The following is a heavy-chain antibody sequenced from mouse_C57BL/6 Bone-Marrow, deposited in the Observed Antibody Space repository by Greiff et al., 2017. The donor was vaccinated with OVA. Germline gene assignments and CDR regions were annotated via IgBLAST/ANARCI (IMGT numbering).Heavy chain of an antibody. D-gene: IGHD2-1*01. CDR2: ISSGGSYT. CDR3: ARRGNYGGAMDY. Sequence: EVQRVESGGDLVKPGGSLKLSCAASGFTFSSYGMSWVRQTPDKRLEWVATISSGGSYTYYPDSVKGRFTISRDNAKNTLYLQMSSLKSEDTAMYYCARRGNYGGAMDYWGQGTSVTVSS. J-gene: IGHJ4*01. V-gene: IGHV5-6*01. CDR1: GFTFSSYG.